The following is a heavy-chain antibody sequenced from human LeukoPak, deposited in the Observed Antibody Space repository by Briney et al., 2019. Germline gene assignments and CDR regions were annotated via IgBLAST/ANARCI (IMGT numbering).Heavy chain of an antibody. V-gene: IGHV4-34*01. Sequence: PSETLSLTCAVYGGSFSGYSWSWIRQPPGKGLEWIGEINHSGSTNYNPSLKSRVTISVDTSKNQFSLKLSSVTAADTAVYYCARGTETGIVGATDFDYWGQGTLVTVSS. D-gene: IGHD1-26*01. J-gene: IGHJ4*02. CDR2: INHSGST. CDR1: GGSFSGYS. CDR3: ARGTETGIVGATDFDY.